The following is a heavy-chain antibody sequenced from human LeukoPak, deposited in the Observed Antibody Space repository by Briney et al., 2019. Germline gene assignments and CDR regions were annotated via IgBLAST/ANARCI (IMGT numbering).Heavy chain of an antibody. J-gene: IGHJ1*01. CDR2: IYPDDSDT. V-gene: IGHV5-51*01. D-gene: IGHD6-19*01. CDR1: GYNFRTYW. CDR3: AGSVAAPQAEYFQV. Sequence: GESLKISCQTSGYNFRTYWIGWVRQMPGKGLEWMGTIYPDDSDTKYSPSFQGQVTISADKSISTTYLQWTSLTASDTAMYYCAGSVAAPQAEYFQVWGQGTLVTVSA.